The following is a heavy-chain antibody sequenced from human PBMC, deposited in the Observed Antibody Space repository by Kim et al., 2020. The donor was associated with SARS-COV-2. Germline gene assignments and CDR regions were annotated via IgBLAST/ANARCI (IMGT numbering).Heavy chain of an antibody. J-gene: IGHJ5*02. Sequence: SETLSLTCAVSGGSINSGSHYWGWSRQPPGQGLELIGTIYYSGNTYYNPSLKSRVTISVDTSKNQFSLKLSSVTAADTAVFYCASHSIVGATTPASWCQG. CDR3: ASHSIVGATTPAS. V-gene: IGHV4-39*01. CDR1: GGSINSGSHY. CDR2: IYYSGNT. D-gene: IGHD1-26*01.